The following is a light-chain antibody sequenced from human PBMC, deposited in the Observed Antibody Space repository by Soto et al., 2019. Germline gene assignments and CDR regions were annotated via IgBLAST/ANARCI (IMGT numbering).Light chain of an antibody. J-gene: IGKJ2*01. CDR2: DAS. V-gene: IGKV3-11*01. Sequence: EIVLAQSPATLSLSPGERATLSCRASQSVSSYLAWYQQKPGQAPRLLIYDASNRATGVPARFSGSGSGTGFTLTISSLEPEDFAVYYCQQRSNSFTFGPGTKLEIK. CDR1: QSVSSY. CDR3: QQRSNSFT.